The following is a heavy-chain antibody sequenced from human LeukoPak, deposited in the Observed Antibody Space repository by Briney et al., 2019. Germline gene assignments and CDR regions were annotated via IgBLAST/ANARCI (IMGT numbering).Heavy chain of an antibody. Sequence: SETLSLTCAVSGGSISSSNWWSWVRQPPGKGLEWIGEIYHSGSSTNYNPSLKSRVTISVDKSKNQFSLKLSSVTAADTAVYYCARGRGPYYDVLTGLNYYFYYGMDVWGQGTTVTVSS. D-gene: IGHD3-9*01. CDR3: ARGRGPYYDVLTGLNYYFYYGMDV. CDR1: GGSISSSNW. CDR2: IYHSGSST. J-gene: IGHJ6*02. V-gene: IGHV4-4*02.